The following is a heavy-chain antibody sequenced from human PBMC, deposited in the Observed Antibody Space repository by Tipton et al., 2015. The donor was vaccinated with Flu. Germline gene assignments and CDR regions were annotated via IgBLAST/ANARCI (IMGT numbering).Heavy chain of an antibody. CDR1: GGSITTGTYS. V-gene: IGHV4-61*02. CDR3: ARDDGDTNFDR. CDR2: IYTSGNT. J-gene: IGHJ4*02. D-gene: IGHD4-17*01. Sequence: TLSLTCTVSGGSITTGTYSWSWIRKPAGKGLEWIGRIYTSGNTLYNPSLQGRVSISADTSTSKNQFSLRVTSVTAIDAGIYYCARDDGDTNFDRWGQGTRVTVSS.